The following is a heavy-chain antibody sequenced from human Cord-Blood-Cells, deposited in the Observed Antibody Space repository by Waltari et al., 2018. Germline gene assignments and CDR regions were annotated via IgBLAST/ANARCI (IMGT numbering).Heavy chain of an antibody. CDR1: GDPVSRNSAA. D-gene: IGHD7-27*01. CDR2: TYYRSKWYN. V-gene: IGHV6-1*01. CDR3: ARTISELGLTYYFDY. Sequence: QLLLRPAGTGVLRPPLALSRTSAMYGDPVSRNSAACNRIWESSSRGLEWLGRTYYRSKWYNDYAVSVKSRITINPDTSKNQFSLQLNSVTPEDTAVYYCARTISELGLTYYFDYWGQGTLVTVSS. J-gene: IGHJ4*02.